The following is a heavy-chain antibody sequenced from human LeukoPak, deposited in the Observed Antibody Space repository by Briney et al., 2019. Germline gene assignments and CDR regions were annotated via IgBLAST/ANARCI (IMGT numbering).Heavy chain of an antibody. J-gene: IGHJ5*02. V-gene: IGHV4-39*01. CDR3: ARHEYSGSYYGLSWFDP. D-gene: IGHD1-26*01. CDR1: GGSISSSGYY. CDR2: IYYSGST. Sequence: SETLSLTCTVSGGSISSSGYYWGWIRQPPGKGLEWIASIYYSGSTYYNPSLKSRVTISVDTSKNQLSLKLRALTAADTAVYYCARHEYSGSYYGLSWFDPWGQGTLVTVSS.